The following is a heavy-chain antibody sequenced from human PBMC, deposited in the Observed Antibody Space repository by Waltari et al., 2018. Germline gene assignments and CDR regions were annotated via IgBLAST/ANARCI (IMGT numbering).Heavy chain of an antibody. CDR2: IYYSGST. J-gene: IGHJ4*02. V-gene: IGHV4-39*01. CDR1: GGSISSSSYY. CDR3: ASYYGSGSYLFDY. Sequence: QLQLQESGPGLVKPSETLSLTCTVSGGSISSSSYYWGWIRQPPGKGLEWIGSIYYSGSTDYNPSLKSRVTISVDTSKNQFSLKLSSVTAADTAVYYCASYYGSGSYLFDYWGQGTLVTVSS. D-gene: IGHD3-10*01.